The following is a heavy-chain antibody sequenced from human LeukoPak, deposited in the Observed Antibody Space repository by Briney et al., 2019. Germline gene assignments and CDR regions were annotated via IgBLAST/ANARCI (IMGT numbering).Heavy chain of an antibody. J-gene: IGHJ3*02. Sequence: PGGSLSLSCAASRVTFSNYWMHWVRHAPGKGLVWVSRINSDGSSTIYADSVRGRFTISRDNAKNTLYLQMNSLRAEDTAVYYCASHGDYDAFDIWGQGTVVTVSS. D-gene: IGHD4-17*01. V-gene: IGHV3-74*01. CDR2: INSDGSST. CDR1: RVTFSNYW. CDR3: ASHGDYDAFDI.